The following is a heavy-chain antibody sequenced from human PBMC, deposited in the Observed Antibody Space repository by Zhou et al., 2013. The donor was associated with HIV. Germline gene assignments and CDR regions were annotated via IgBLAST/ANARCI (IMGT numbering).Heavy chain of an antibody. CDR2: IGVYNGDT. Sequence: QVHLVQSGAEVKKPGASVKVSCKASGYRFLSYGISWVRQAPGQGLEWMGWIGVYNGDTNYAQKFRGRVTVTADAPTSTAYMELRSLRSDDTAMYYCARDGGTDWDDSGSDYWGQGTLVTVSS. J-gene: IGHJ4*01. CDR1: GYRFLSYG. CDR3: ARDGGTDWDDSGSDY. D-gene: IGHD1-1*01. V-gene: IGHV1-18*01.